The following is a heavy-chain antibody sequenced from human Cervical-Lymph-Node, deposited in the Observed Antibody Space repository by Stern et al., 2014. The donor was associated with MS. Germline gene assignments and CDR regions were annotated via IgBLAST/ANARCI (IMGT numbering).Heavy chain of an antibody. J-gene: IGHJ4*02. CDR2: VIGSGHVT. CDR1: GFTFNNYD. V-gene: IGHV3-23*04. CDR3: TRDRVAVAVN. Sequence: EVQLVESGGDFVQPGGSLRLSCAASGFTFNNYDMGWVRQARGSAMEWVPAVIGSGHVTFYPDSVKGRFTISRDNSENTLYLQMSSLRVDDTAVYYCTRDRVAVAVNWGQGTLVPVSS. D-gene: IGHD6-19*01.